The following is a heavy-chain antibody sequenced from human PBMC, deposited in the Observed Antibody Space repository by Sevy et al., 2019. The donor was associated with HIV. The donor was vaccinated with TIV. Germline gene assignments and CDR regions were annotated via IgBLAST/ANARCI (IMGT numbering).Heavy chain of an antibody. D-gene: IGHD4-17*01. CDR1: GFTFSSYS. Sequence: GGSLRLSCAASGFTFSSYSMNWVRQAPGKGLEWVSYISSSSSTIDYADSVKGRFTISRDNAKNSLYLQMNSLRDEDTAVYYCARPLDYDLNGDAFDIWGQGTMVTVSS. CDR3: ARPLDYDLNGDAFDI. J-gene: IGHJ3*02. CDR2: ISSSSSTI. V-gene: IGHV3-48*02.